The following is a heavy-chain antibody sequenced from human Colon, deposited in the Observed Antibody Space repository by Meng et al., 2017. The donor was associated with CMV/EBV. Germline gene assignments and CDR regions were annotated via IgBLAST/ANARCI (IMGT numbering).Heavy chain of an antibody. CDR2: VNHSGST. Sequence: GSLRLSCAVYGGSFSGYYWSWIRQPPGKGLEWIGEVNHSGSTILNPSLRSRVTISVDTSKNQFSLSLRSVTAADTAVYYCATNTIFGVITVDVWGQGTPVTVSS. V-gene: IGHV4-34*01. CDR1: GGSFSGYY. D-gene: IGHD3-22*01. J-gene: IGHJ6*02. CDR3: ATNTIFGVITVDV.